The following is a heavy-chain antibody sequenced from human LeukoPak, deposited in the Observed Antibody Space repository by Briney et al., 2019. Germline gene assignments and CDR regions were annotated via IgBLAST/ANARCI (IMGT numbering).Heavy chain of an antibody. J-gene: IGHJ6*02. Sequence: GGSLRLSCAASGFTVSSNYMSWVRQAPGKGLEWVSVIYSGGSTYYADSVKGRFTISRDNSKSTLYLQMNSLRAEDTAVYYCAREDYGRSRYYYGMDVWGQGTTVTVSS. V-gene: IGHV3-66*01. CDR3: AREDYGRSRYYYGMDV. CDR2: IYSGGST. D-gene: IGHD4-17*01. CDR1: GFTVSSNY.